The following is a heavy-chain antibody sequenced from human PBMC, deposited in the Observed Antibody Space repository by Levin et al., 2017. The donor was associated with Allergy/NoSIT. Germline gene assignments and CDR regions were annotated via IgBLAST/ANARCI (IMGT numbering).Heavy chain of an antibody. D-gene: IGHD3-10*01. CDR3: ARLGRVRGVIVVDP. V-gene: IGHV4-39*01. J-gene: IGHJ5*02. CDR1: GGSISSSSYY. CDR2: IYYSGST. Sequence: NASETLSLTCTVSGGSISSSSYYWGWIRQPPGKGLEWIGSIYYSGSTYYNPSLKSRVTISVDTSKNQFSLKLSSVTAADTAVYYCARLGRVRGVIVVDPWGQGTLVTVSS.